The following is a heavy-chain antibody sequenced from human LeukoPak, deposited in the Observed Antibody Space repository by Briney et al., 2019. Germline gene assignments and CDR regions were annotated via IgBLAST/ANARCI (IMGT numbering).Heavy chain of an antibody. CDR1: GVSISGGHYY. V-gene: IGHV4-31*03. CDR3: ARDYVGSAWPEYFQG. Sequence: PSETLPLTCTVSGVSISGGHYYWSWIRQHPGKRLEWIGYIYHSGSTYYNPSLKSRVSISIDTSKNQFSLKLSSVTAADTAVYYCARDYVGSAWPEYFQGWGQGSLVTVSS. D-gene: IGHD6-25*01. CDR2: IYHSGST. J-gene: IGHJ1*01.